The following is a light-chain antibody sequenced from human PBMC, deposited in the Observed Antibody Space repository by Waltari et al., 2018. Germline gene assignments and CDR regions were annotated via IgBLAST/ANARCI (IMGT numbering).Light chain of an antibody. V-gene: IGKV4-1*01. Sequence: DIVMTQSPDSLPVSLGETVTINCISSQSLFWGKDKNNYLAWYQQTPGQPPRLLIHCEYLREPGVPDRFIGSGSGTDFALTISNLQAEDVAVYYCQQYYSNPQTFGPGTKLEI. CDR1: QSLFWGKDKNNY. CDR2: CEY. CDR3: QQYYSNPQT. J-gene: IGKJ2*01.